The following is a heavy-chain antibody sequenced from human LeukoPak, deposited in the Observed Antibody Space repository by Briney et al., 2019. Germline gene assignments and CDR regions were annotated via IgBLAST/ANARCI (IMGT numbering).Heavy chain of an antibody. CDR1: GFTLGSHD. J-gene: IGHJ4*02. D-gene: IGHD3-22*01. CDR3: AKDRPKGGYYDSSGYLDY. Sequence: AGGSLRLSCTASGFTLGSHDMHWVRQIPGQGLEWVAAVSSGFHAFFADSVQGRFTVSREDARNSLYLQMNSLRAGDTAVYYCAKDRPKGGYYDSSGYLDYWGQGTLVTVSS. CDR2: VSSGFHA. V-gene: IGHV3-13*01.